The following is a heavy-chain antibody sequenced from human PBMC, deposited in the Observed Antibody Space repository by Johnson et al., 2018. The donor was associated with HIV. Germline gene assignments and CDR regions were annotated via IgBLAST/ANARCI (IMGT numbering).Heavy chain of an antibody. CDR2: IRSKTDGGTT. D-gene: IGHD5-18*01. Sequence: VQLVESGGGVVQPGRSLRLSCAASGFTFSNAWMSWVRQAPGKGLEWVGRIRSKTDGGTTDYGAPVKGRFTISRDNSKSTLYLQMNSLRAEDTAVYYCARAYTYGAFEIWGQGTMVTVSS. CDR3: ARAYTYGAFEI. CDR1: GFTFSNAW. J-gene: IGHJ3*02. V-gene: IGHV3-15*01.